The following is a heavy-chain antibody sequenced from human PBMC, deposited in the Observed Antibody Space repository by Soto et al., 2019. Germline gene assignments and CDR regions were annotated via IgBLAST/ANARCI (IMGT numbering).Heavy chain of an antibody. J-gene: IGHJ3*02. CDR3: ARDDYGSNSGAFAI. CDR1: GGSINSGDYY. CDR2: IYFSGST. Sequence: PSETLSLTCTVSGGSINSGDYYWSWIRQHPGKGLEWIGHIYFSGSTSYNPSLKSRVTISINTSKNKFSLKLDSVTAADTAVYYCARDDYGSNSGAFAIWGQGAMVTVSS. D-gene: IGHD4-17*01. V-gene: IGHV4-31*03.